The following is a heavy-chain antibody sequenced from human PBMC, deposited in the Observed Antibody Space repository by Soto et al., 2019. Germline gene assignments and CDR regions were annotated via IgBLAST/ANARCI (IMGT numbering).Heavy chain of an antibody. Sequence: SETLSLTCAVYGGSFSGYYWSWIRQPPGKGLEWIGEINHSGSTNYNPSLKSRVTISVDTSKNQFSLKLSSVTAADTAVYYCARKVLRYFDWLLSLDYYYGMDVWGQGTTVTVSS. V-gene: IGHV4-34*01. J-gene: IGHJ6*02. D-gene: IGHD3-9*01. CDR1: GGSFSGYY. CDR3: ARKVLRYFDWLLSLDYYYGMDV. CDR2: INHSGST.